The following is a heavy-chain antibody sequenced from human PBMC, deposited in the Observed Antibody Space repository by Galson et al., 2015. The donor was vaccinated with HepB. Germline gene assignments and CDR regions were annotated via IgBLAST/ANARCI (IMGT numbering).Heavy chain of an antibody. D-gene: IGHD6-13*01. V-gene: IGHV3-74*01. CDR2: INSDGSST. CDR1: GFTFSSYW. J-gene: IGHJ2*01. CDR3: ARVTYSSSWYQFRYFDL. Sequence: SLRLSCAASGFTFSSYWMHWVRQAPGKGLVWVSRINSDGSSTSYAGSVKGRFTISRDNAKNTLYLQMNSLRAEDTAVYYCARVTYSSSWYQFRYFDLWGRGTLVTVSS.